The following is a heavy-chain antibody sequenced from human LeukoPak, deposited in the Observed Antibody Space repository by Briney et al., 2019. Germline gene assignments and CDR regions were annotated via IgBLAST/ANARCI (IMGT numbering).Heavy chain of an antibody. CDR3: AKDGNYYDSSGYIGDYYFDY. J-gene: IGHJ4*02. V-gene: IGHV3-23*01. Sequence: GGTLRLSCAASGLTFSSYGMSWVRQAPGKGLEWVSAISDSGGSTYYADSVKGRFTISRDNSKNTLYLQMNSLRAEDTAVYYCAKDGNYYDSSGYIGDYYFDYWGQGTLVTVSS. CDR2: ISDSGGST. D-gene: IGHD3-22*01. CDR1: GLTFSSYG.